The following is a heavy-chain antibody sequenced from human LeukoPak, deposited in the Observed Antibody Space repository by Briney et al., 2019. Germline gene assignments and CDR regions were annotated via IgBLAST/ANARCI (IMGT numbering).Heavy chain of an antibody. J-gene: IGHJ1*01. Sequence: GGSLRLSCAASGXTFSSYWMHWVRQAPGKGPVWVSHINSDGSSTNYADSVKGRFTISRDNSKNTLYLQMNSLSDEDTAVYYCARGGTFYFQHWGQGTLVTVSS. CDR2: INSDGSST. CDR1: GXTFSSYW. V-gene: IGHV3-74*01. CDR3: ARGGTFYFQH. D-gene: IGHD2/OR15-2a*01.